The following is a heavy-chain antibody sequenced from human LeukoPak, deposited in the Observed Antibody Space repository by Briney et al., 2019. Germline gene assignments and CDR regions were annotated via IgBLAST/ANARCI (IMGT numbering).Heavy chain of an antibody. D-gene: IGHD1-26*01. Sequence: SETLSLTCTVSGGSISSYHWSWIRQPPGKGLEWIGYIYYSGSTNYNPSLKSRVTISVDTSKNQFSLKLSSVTAAETAVYYCARSPRLGRYGYGPWELPASYFDYWGQGTLVTVSS. CDR3: ARSPRLGRYGYGPWELPASYFDY. V-gene: IGHV4-59*08. CDR1: GGSISSYH. CDR2: IYYSGST. J-gene: IGHJ4*02.